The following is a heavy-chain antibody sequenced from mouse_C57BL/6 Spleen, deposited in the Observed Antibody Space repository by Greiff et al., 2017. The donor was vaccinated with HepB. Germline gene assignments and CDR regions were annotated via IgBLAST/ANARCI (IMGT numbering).Heavy chain of an antibody. D-gene: IGHD2-3*01. Sequence: VQLQQSGPELVKPGASVKISCKASGYTFTDYYMNWVKQSHGKSLEWIGDINPNNGGTSYNQKFKGKATLTVDKSSSTAYMELRSLTSEDSAVYYCARSDGYYPSYWYFDVWGTGTTVTVSS. CDR1: GYTFTDYY. V-gene: IGHV1-26*01. J-gene: IGHJ1*03. CDR3: ARSDGYYPSYWYFDV. CDR2: INPNNGGT.